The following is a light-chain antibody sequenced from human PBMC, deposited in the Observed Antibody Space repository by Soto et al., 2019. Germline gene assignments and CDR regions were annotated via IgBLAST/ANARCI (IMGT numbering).Light chain of an antibody. CDR3: QQYYNWPLT. J-gene: IGKJ4*01. V-gene: IGKV3-15*01. CDR1: QSVGSD. CDR2: GAS. Sequence: EIVMTQSPATLSVSPGERATLSCRASQSVGSDLVWYQQKPGQAPRLLIYGASSRATGIPARFSGSGTGTEFTLTISSLQSEDFAVYSCQQYYNWPLTFGGGTKVDIK.